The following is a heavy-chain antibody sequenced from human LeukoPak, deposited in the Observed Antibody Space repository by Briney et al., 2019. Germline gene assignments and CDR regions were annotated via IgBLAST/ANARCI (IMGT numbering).Heavy chain of an antibody. CDR2: IIPILGIA. J-gene: IGHJ6*02. V-gene: IGHV1-69*04. Sequence: GASVKVSCKASGYTFTGYYMHWVRQAPGQGLEWMGRIIPILGIANYAQKFQGRVTITADKSTSTAYMELSSLRSEDTAVYYCARGNTMVRRYGMDVWGQGTTVTVSS. CDR3: ARGNTMVRRYGMDV. CDR1: GYTFTGYY. D-gene: IGHD3-10*01.